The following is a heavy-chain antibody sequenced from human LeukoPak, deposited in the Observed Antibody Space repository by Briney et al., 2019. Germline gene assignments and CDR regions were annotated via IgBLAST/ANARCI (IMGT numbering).Heavy chain of an antibody. CDR2: ISSSSSYI. D-gene: IGHD3-10*01. Sequence: GGSLRLSCAASGFTFSSYCMSWVRQAPGKGLEWVSSISSSSSYIYYADSVKGRFTISRDNAKNSLYLQMNSLRAEDTAVYYCARGSYGSGSYDYWGQGTLVTVSS. CDR3: ARGSYGSGSYDY. V-gene: IGHV3-21*01. CDR1: GFTFSSYC. J-gene: IGHJ4*02.